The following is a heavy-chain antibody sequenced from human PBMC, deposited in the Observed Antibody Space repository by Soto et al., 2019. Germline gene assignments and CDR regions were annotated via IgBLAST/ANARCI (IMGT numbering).Heavy chain of an antibody. CDR1: GYTFTNYG. J-gene: IGHJ4*02. CDR2: ISAYNGNT. CDR3: ARGRIQHLFDY. D-gene: IGHD5-18*01. Sequence: ASVKVSCKASGYTFTNYGITWVRQAPGQGLEWMGWISAYNGNTHYTQRLQGRVTMTTDTSTGTAYMELRGLRSDDTAVYYCARGRIQHLFDYWGQGTLVTVSS. V-gene: IGHV1-18*01.